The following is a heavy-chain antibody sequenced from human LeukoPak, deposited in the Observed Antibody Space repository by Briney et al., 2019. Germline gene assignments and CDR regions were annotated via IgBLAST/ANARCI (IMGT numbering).Heavy chain of an antibody. CDR2: IGTSTSYI. CDR1: GFTFSSYW. D-gene: IGHD1-14*01. CDR3: AKGRKNLSLAPFDY. Sequence: PGGSLRLSCAASGFTFSSYWMNWVRQTPGKGLEWVSSIGTSTSYIYYADSVKGRFTISRDNAKNSLYLQMNSLRAEDTAVYYCAKGRKNLSLAPFDYWGQGTLVTVSS. J-gene: IGHJ4*02. V-gene: IGHV3-21*04.